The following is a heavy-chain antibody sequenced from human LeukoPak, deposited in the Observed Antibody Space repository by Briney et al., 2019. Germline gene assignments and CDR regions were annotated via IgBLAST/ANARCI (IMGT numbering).Heavy chain of an antibody. V-gene: IGHV4-59*01. CDR1: GDSINSYY. J-gene: IGHJ5*02. CDR2: IYHSGSS. Sequence: SETLSLTCSVSGDSINSYYWSWIRHPPGKGLEWIGYIYHSGSSNYNPSLWGRVTMSVDTSKNQFSLRLTSVTAADTAVYYCARALRQQLVTGWFDPWGQGTLVTVSS. CDR3: ARALRQQLVTGWFDP. D-gene: IGHD6-13*01.